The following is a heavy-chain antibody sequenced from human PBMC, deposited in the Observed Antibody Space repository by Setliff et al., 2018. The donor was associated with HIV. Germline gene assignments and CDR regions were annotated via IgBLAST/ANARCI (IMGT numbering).Heavy chain of an antibody. CDR3: ARENDNYYDSSGYPSVAFDI. Sequence: PGGSLRLSCAASGFTFSSYGMHWVRQAPGKGLEWVAFIRYDGSNKYYADSVKGRFTISRDNSKNTLYLQMNSLRAEDTAVYYCARENDNYYDSSGYPSVAFDIWGQGTMVTVSS. CDR1: GFTFSSYG. J-gene: IGHJ3*02. V-gene: IGHV3-30*02. D-gene: IGHD3-22*01. CDR2: IRYDGSNK.